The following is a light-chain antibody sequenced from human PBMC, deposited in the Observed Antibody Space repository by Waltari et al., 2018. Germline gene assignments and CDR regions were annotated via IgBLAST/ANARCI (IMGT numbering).Light chain of an antibody. V-gene: IGKV2-30*01. CDR1: QSLVYSDGNIY. J-gene: IGKJ2*03. CDR3: MQGTNWPQS. Sequence: DVVMTQSPLSLPVTLGQPASISCRSSQSLVYSDGNIYLNWFQQRPGQSPRRRIFKVSRRDYGVPDRFSGSGSGTDFTLRISRVEAEDVGLYFCMQGTNWPQSFGQGTKLEIK. CDR2: KVS.